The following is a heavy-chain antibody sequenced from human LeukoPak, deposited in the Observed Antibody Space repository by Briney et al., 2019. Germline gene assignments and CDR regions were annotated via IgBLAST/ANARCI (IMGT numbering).Heavy chain of an antibody. Sequence: GGSLRLSCAASGFTFSSYDMHWVRQATGKGLEWVSGIGTAGDIYYPGSVKGRFTISRENAKNSLYLQVNSLRAEDTAVYYCARDLGGYGDYGTNFDYWGQGTLVTVSS. CDR3: ARDLGGYGDYGTNFDY. CDR2: IGTAGDI. J-gene: IGHJ4*02. CDR1: GFTFSSYD. D-gene: IGHD4-17*01. V-gene: IGHV3-13*01.